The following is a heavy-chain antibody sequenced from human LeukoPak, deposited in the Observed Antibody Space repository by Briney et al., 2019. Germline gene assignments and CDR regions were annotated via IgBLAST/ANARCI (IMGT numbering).Heavy chain of an antibody. J-gene: IGHJ6*03. CDR3: AREHYYDSSGYPNYYYYYYMDV. CDR1: GGSISSSDYY. Sequence: SETLSLTCTVSGGSISSSDYYWGWIRHPPGKRLEWIGSIFYSGSTYYNPSLESRVTISVDTSKNQFSLSLSSVTAADTAVYYCAREHYYDSSGYPNYYYYYYMDVWGKGTTVTVSS. D-gene: IGHD3-22*01. CDR2: IFYSGST. V-gene: IGHV4-39*07.